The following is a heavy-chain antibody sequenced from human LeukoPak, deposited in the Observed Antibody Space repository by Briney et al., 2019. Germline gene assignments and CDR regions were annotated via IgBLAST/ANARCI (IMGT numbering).Heavy chain of an antibody. Sequence: GGSLRLSCAASGFTFSSYAMSWVRQAPGKGLEWVSAISGSGGSTYYADSVKGRFTISRDNSKNTLYLQMNSLRDEDTAVYYCARDQKTYYDFWSGYNYFDYWGQGTLVTVSS. CDR3: ARDQKTYYDFWSGYNYFDY. J-gene: IGHJ4*02. D-gene: IGHD3-3*01. CDR2: ISGSGGST. CDR1: GFTFSSYA. V-gene: IGHV3-23*01.